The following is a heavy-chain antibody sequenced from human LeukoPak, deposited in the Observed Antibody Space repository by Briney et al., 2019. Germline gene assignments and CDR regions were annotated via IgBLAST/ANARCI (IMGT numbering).Heavy chain of an antibody. J-gene: IGHJ4*02. CDR1: GYTFTDYY. Sequence: ASVKVSCKASGYTFTDYYIHWVRQAPGQGLEWMGWINPNTGGTNYAQKFQGRVTMTRDTSISTAYMELGRLRFDDTAVYYCARGGAHCGGDCYSDYWGQGTLVTVSS. D-gene: IGHD2-21*02. V-gene: IGHV1-2*02. CDR2: INPNTGGT. CDR3: ARGGAHCGGDCYSDY.